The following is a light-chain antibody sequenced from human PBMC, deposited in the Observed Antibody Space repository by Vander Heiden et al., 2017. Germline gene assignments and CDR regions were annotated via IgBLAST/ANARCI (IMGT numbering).Light chain of an antibody. CDR1: QSVLYSSDNKNY. CDR3: QQYYSTPRT. CDR2: WAS. V-gene: IGKV4-1*01. J-gene: IGKJ1*01. Sequence: VMTKSPDSLAVSLGERATINCKSSQSVLYSSDNKNYLAWYQQKPGQPPKLLIYWASTRESGVPDRFSGSGSGTDFNLTISSLQAEDVAVYYCQQYYSTPRTFGQGTKVEIK.